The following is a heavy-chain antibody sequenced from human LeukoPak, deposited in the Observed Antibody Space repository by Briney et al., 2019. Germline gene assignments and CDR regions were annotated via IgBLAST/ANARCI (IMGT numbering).Heavy chain of an antibody. Sequence: SETLSLTCTVSGGSISSGSYYWSWIRQPAGKGLEWIGRIYTSGSTNYNPSLKSRVTISVDTSKNQFSLKLSSVTAADTAVYYCARGGSRPIPNWFDPWGQGTLVTVSS. CDR1: GGSISSGSYY. D-gene: IGHD2-2*02. CDR2: IYTSGST. V-gene: IGHV4-61*02. CDR3: ARGGSRPIPNWFDP. J-gene: IGHJ5*02.